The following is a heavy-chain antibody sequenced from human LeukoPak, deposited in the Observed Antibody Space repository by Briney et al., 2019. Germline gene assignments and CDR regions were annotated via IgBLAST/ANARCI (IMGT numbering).Heavy chain of an antibody. Sequence: ASVKVSCKVSGYTFTDYYMHWVHQAPGKGLEWMGLVDPEDGETIYAEKFQGRVTITADTSTDTAYMELSSLRSEDTAVYYCATCSLVGAPLFDYWGQGTLVTVSS. CDR3: ATCSLVGAPLFDY. J-gene: IGHJ4*02. CDR1: GYTFTDYY. V-gene: IGHV1-69-2*01. CDR2: VDPEDGET. D-gene: IGHD1-26*01.